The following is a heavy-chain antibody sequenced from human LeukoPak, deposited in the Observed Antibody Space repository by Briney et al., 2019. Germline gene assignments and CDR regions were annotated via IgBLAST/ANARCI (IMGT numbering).Heavy chain of an antibody. J-gene: IGHJ4*02. CDR3: ARRGPRRGATGFDY. CDR2: ISSSGSTI. CDR1: GFTFGDYA. Sequence: GGSLRLSCTASGFTFGDYAMSWVRQAPGKGLEWVSYISSSGSTIYYADSVKGRFTISRDNANNSLYLQMNSLRAQDTAVYYCARRGPRRGATGFDYWGQGTLVTVSS. D-gene: IGHD1-26*01. V-gene: IGHV3-11*01.